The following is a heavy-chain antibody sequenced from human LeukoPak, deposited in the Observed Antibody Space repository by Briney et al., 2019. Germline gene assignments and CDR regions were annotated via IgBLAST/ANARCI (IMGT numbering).Heavy chain of an antibody. CDR1: GFTFSSYA. CDR2: ISSSSSYI. Sequence: GGSLRLSCAASGFTFSSYAMSWVRQAPGKGLEWVSSISSSSSYIYYADSVKGRFTISRDNAKNSLYLQMNSLRAEDTAVYYCARAPRPRIAVAANFDYWGQGTLVTVSS. CDR3: ARAPRPRIAVAANFDY. D-gene: IGHD6-19*01. J-gene: IGHJ4*02. V-gene: IGHV3-21*01.